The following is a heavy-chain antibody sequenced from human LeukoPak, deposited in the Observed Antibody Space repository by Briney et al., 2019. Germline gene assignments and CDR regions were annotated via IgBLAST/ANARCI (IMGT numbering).Heavy chain of an antibody. J-gene: IGHJ4*02. D-gene: IGHD6-13*01. V-gene: IGHV3-23*01. CDR1: GSTFSSYA. CDR2: ISDSGGST. CDR3: AKDPAAGTW. Sequence: GGSLRLSCAASGSTFSSYAMSWVRQAPGKGLEWVSAISDSGGSTYYADSVKGRFTISRDNSKNTLYMQMNSLRAEDTAVYYCAKDPAAGTWWGQGTLVTVFS.